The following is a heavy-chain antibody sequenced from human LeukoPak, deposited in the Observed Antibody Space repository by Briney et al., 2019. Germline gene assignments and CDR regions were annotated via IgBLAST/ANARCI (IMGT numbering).Heavy chain of an antibody. Sequence: GGSLRLSCAASGFTFSSNWMHWVRQAPGKGLVWVSSSNIDGSITRYADSVKGRFTISRDNAKTSLYLQMNSLRAEDTAVYYCASEFIVGATFDYWGQGTLVTVSS. CDR2: SNIDGSIT. D-gene: IGHD1-26*01. J-gene: IGHJ4*02. V-gene: IGHV3-74*01. CDR3: ASEFIVGATFDY. CDR1: GFTFSSNW.